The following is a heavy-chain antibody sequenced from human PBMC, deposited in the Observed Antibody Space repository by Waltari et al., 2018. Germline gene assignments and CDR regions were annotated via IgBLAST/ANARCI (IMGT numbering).Heavy chain of an antibody. J-gene: IGHJ4*02. Sequence: LVESGGHLVQPGGSLRLSCAASGFLFSTYWLTWVRQAPGRGLELVAQLNQDGTERYYLDAVNGRFTISRDNANNSLHLHLNRVTAEDTSIYYCARDVSTGSYEDYYFDYWGQGTLVTVSS. V-gene: IGHV3-7*01. CDR3: ARDVSTGSYEDYYFDY. CDR1: GFLFSTYW. CDR2: LNQDGTER. D-gene: IGHD6-25*01.